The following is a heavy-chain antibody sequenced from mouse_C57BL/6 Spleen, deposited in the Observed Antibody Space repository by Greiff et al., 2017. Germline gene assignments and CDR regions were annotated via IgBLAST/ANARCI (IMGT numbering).Heavy chain of an antibody. Sequence: EVQLQQSGLELVKPGASVKIPCKASGYTFTDYNMDWVKQSHGKSLEWIGDINPNNGGTIYNQKFKGKATLTVDKSSSTAYMELRSLTSEDTAVYYCARFHYYGSSYWYFDVWGTGTTVTVSS. CDR2: INPNNGGT. V-gene: IGHV1-18*01. CDR3: ARFHYYGSSYWYFDV. D-gene: IGHD1-1*01. CDR1: GYTFTDYN. J-gene: IGHJ1*03.